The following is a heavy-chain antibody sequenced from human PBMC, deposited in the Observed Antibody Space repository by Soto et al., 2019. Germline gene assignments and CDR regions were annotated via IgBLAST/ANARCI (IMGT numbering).Heavy chain of an antibody. CDR3: AKGLYSGSYYFDY. CDR2: ISYDGSNK. D-gene: IGHD1-26*01. CDR1: GFTFSSYG. Sequence: QVQLVESGGGVVQPGRSLRLSCAASGFTFSSYGMHWVRQAPGKGLEWVAVISYDGSNKYYADSVKGRFTISRDNSKNTLYLQMNSLRAEDTAVYYCAKGLYSGSYYFDYWGQGTLVTVSS. V-gene: IGHV3-30*18. J-gene: IGHJ4*02.